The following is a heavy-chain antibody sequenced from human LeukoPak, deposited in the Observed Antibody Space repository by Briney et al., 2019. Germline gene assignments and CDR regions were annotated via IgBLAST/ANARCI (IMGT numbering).Heavy chain of an antibody. CDR1: GGSISSGSYY. Sequence: SETLSLTCTVSGGSISSGSYYWRSIRQPAGKGLELIWRIYTSGSTNYNPSLKSRVTIAVDTSKNQFSLRLSSVTAADTAVYYCARGHGSHYGDYFDDAFDIWGQGTMVTVSS. CDR2: IYTSGST. V-gene: IGHV4-61*02. J-gene: IGHJ3*02. D-gene: IGHD4-17*01. CDR3: ARGHGSHYGDYFDDAFDI.